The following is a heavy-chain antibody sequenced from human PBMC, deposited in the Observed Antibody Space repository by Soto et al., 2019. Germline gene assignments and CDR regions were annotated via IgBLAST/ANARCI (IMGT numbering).Heavy chain of an antibody. D-gene: IGHD3-16*01. CDR1: GGSISSYY. Sequence: QVQLQESGPGLVKPSETLSLTCTVSGGSISSYYWSWIRQPPGKGLEWIGYIYYSGSTNYNPFLKRRVALLVDTSKNQFSLKLSSVSAADTDAYYCARGGGLDVWGQGTTVTVSS. J-gene: IGHJ6*02. CDR2: IYYSGST. CDR3: ARGGGLDV. V-gene: IGHV4-59*12.